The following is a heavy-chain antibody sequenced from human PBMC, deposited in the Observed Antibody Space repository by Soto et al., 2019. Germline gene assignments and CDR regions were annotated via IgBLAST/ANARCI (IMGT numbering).Heavy chain of an antibody. V-gene: IGHV3-15*01. CDR2: IKSKTDGGTT. D-gene: IGHD3-9*01. J-gene: IGHJ5*02. Sequence: GGSLRLSCAASGVTFSNAWMSWVRQAPGKGLEWVGRIKSKTDGGTTDYAAPVKGRFTISRDDSKNTLYLQMNSLKTEDTAVYYCTTAQYYDILTGPWGQGTLVTVSS. CDR1: GVTFSNAW. CDR3: TTAQYYDILTGP.